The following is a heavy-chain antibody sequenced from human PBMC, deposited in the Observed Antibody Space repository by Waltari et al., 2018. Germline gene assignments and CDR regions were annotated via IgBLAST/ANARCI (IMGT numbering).Heavy chain of an antibody. CDR1: GGSFNFYY. D-gene: IGHD2-21*01. V-gene: IGHV4-34*01. J-gene: IGHJ4*02. Sequence: QVLLQQWGAGLLKPSETLSLTCAVYGGSFNFYYWSWIRQPPGEGLEWIGEITHSGSTNYNPSLNSRLSISVDTPNNQFSLKLTSVTAADTAAYYCARRGYCGIDCYSNYFDFWGQGTLVTVSS. CDR3: ARRGYCGIDCYSNYFDF. CDR2: ITHSGST.